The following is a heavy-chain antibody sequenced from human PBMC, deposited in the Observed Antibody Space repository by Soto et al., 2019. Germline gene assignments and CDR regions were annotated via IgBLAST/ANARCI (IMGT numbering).Heavy chain of an antibody. CDR1: GFALSNYW. J-gene: IGHJ4*02. CDR2: IKQDGSER. Sequence: EVQLVESGGGLVQPEGSLRLSCVASGFALSNYWINWVRQAPGKGLEWVANIKQDGSERNYVDSVKGRFTISRDNARNSLYLQMNSLRAEDTAAYYCATETSTWGCWGQGTLVTVSS. CDR3: ATETSTWGC. D-gene: IGHD7-27*01. V-gene: IGHV3-7*05.